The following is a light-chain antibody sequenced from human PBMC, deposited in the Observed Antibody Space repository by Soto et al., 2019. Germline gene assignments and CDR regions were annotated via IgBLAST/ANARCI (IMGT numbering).Light chain of an antibody. CDR2: EGS. J-gene: IGLJ1*01. Sequence: QSVLTQPASVSGSLGQSITISCTGTSDDVGTYNLVSWYKQQPGKAPQLMLYEGSKRPSGVSNRFSGSKSGNTASLTISGLQAEDEADYYCCSYTYSGTYVFGTGTKVTVL. CDR1: SDDVGTYNL. CDR3: CSYTYSGTYV. V-gene: IGLV2-23*01.